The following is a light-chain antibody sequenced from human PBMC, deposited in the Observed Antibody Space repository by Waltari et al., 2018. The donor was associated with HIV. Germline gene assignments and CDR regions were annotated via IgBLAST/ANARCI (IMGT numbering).Light chain of an antibody. CDR1: QTITTSY. CDR2: GAS. J-gene: IGKJ4*01. V-gene: IGKV3-20*01. Sequence: EIELTQSPGTLSLSPGERATLSCRASQTITTSYLAWYHQKPGQAPRLLIYGASSRATGIPDRFSGSGSGTDFTLTISRLEPEDCAVYYCQQSGTSITFGGGTKVEIK. CDR3: QQSGTSIT.